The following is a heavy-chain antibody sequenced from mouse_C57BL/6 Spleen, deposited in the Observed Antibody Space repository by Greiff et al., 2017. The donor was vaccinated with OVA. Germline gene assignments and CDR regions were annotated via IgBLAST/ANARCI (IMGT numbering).Heavy chain of an antibody. CDR2: ISSGSSTT. V-gene: IGHV5-17*01. J-gene: IGHJ2*01. D-gene: IGHD2-3*01. Sequence: EVMLVESGGGLVKPGGSLKLSCAASGFTFSDYGMHWVRQAPEKGLEWVAYISSGSSTTYYADTVKGRFTISRDNAKNTLFLQMTSLRSEDTAMYYCARGRYDYLDYWGQGTTLTVSS. CDR3: ARGRYDYLDY. CDR1: GFTFSDYG.